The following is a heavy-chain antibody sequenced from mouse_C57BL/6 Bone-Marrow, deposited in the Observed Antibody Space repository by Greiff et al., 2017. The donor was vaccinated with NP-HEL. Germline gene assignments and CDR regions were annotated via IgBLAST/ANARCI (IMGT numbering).Heavy chain of an antibody. J-gene: IGHJ2*01. D-gene: IGHD1-1*01. CDR3: ARRKIYYYGSSYGY. CDR2: IYPRSGNT. V-gene: IGHV1-81*01. CDR1: GYTFTSYG. Sequence: VQLQQSGAELARPGASVKLSCKASGYTFTSYGISWVKQRTGQGLEWIGEIYPRSGNTYYNEKFKGKATLTADKSSSTAYMELRSLTSEDSAVYFCARRKIYYYGSSYGYWGQGTTLTVSS.